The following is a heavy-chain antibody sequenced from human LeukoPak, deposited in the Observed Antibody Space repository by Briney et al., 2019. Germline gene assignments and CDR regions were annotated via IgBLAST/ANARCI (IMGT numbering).Heavy chain of an antibody. J-gene: IGHJ4*02. D-gene: IGHD3-10*01. CDR1: GFTFSSHV. Sequence: GGSLTLACVASGFTFSSHVMTWVRRAPGKGLEWVSGISGSGGSTDYADSVKGRFTVSRDNSKNTVYLQMNRLRVEDTAVYYCAPRVGDWGQGTLVTVSS. CDR2: ISGSGGST. V-gene: IGHV3-23*01. CDR3: APRVGD.